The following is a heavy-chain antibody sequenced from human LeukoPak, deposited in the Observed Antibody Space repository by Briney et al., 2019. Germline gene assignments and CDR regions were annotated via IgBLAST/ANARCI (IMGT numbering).Heavy chain of an antibody. D-gene: IGHD2/OR15-2a*01. CDR3: ARDAIVNGAFDI. CDR2: ISSGGGTI. CDR1: GFNVINNY. Sequence: PGGSLRLSCAASGFNVINNYMTWVRQAPGKGLEWVSFISSGGGTIYYADSVKGRFTISRDNARNSLYLQMNNLRAEDTAFYYCARDAIVNGAFDIWGQGTMVTVSP. V-gene: IGHV3-11*04. J-gene: IGHJ3*02.